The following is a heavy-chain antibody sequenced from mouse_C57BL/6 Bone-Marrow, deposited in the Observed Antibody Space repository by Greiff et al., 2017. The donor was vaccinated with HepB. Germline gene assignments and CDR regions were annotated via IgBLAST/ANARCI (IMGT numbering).Heavy chain of an antibody. Sequence: VQLQQPGAELVMPGASVKLSCKASGYTFTSYWMHWVKQRPGQGLEWIGEIDPSDSYTNYNQKFKGKSTLTVDKSSSTAYMQLSSLTSEDSAVYYCARRRITTLLDYWGQGTTLTVSS. CDR3: ARRRITTLLDY. J-gene: IGHJ2*01. D-gene: IGHD2-4*01. CDR1: GYTFTSYW. CDR2: IDPSDSYT. V-gene: IGHV1-69*01.